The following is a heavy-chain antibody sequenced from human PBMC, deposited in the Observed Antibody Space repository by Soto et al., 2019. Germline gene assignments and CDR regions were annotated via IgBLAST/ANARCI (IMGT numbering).Heavy chain of an antibody. CDR3: ASGVGGLGGSSGWPDYAFDV. V-gene: IGHV1-69*01. Sequence: QVQLVQSGAAVRKPGSSVKVSCTASGGTFTKYAITWVRQAPRQGLEWMGGIVPLPGTTNYAQKFRGRVTISADDSTSTASLELSSLRSEDTAVYYCASGVGGLGGSSGWPDYAFDVWGQGTMVIVSS. D-gene: IGHD6-19*01. J-gene: IGHJ3*01. CDR2: IVPLPGTT. CDR1: GGTFTKYA.